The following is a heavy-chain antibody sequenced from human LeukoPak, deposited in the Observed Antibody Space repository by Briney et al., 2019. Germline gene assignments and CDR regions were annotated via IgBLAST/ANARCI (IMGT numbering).Heavy chain of an antibody. CDR1: GFTFSDYW. J-gene: IGHJ6*03. CDR2: IKRDGSEE. CDR3: ARIAATSRSLNYYFYYMDV. Sequence: GGSLRLFCGVSGFTFSDYWMSWVRQAPGKGLEWVANIKRDGSEEYYVDSVKGRFTISRDNARNSLFLQMNSLRAEDTAVYYCARIAATSRSLNYYFYYMDVWGKGTTVTVSS. V-gene: IGHV3-7*01. D-gene: IGHD6-25*01.